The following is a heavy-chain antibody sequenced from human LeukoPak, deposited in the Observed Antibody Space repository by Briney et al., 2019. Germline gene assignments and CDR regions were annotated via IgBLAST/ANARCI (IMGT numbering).Heavy chain of an antibody. CDR3: ARGLGGYYYDSSDYFVLDY. CDR2: INHSGST. Sequence: PSETLSLTCAVYGGSFSGYYWSWIRQPPGKGLEWIGEINHSGSTNYNPSLKSRVTISVDTSKNQFSLKLSSVTAADTAVYYCARGLGGYYYDSSDYFVLDYWGQGTLVTVSS. CDR1: GGSFSGYY. J-gene: IGHJ4*02. V-gene: IGHV4-34*01. D-gene: IGHD3-22*01.